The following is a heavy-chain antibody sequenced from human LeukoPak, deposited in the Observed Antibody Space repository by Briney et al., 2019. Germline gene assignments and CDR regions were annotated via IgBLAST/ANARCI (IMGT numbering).Heavy chain of an antibody. CDR3: ARHYYGSGNHYYYMDV. J-gene: IGHJ6*03. D-gene: IGHD3-10*01. CDR1: GDSVSSGSSY. CDR2: MYYSGST. Sequence: SETLSLTCTVSGDSVSSGSSYWGWIRQPPGKGLEWIGSMYYSGSTYYNPSLKSRVTISVDTSKNQFSLKLSSVTAADTPVYCCARHYYGSGNHYYYMDVWGKGTTVTVSS. V-gene: IGHV4-39*01.